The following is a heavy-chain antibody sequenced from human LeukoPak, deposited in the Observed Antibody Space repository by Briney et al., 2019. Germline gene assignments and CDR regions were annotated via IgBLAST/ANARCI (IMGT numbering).Heavy chain of an antibody. Sequence: RPGGSLRLSCEASGFTFSSYGMHWVRQAPGKGLEWVAVISYDGSNKYYADSVKGRFTISRDNSKNTLYLQINSLRAEDTAIYYCAKDPLGYCSNTNCYPGPPFDYWGQGTLVTVSS. D-gene: IGHD2-2*01. CDR3: AKDPLGYCSNTNCYPGPPFDY. J-gene: IGHJ4*02. CDR2: ISYDGSNK. CDR1: GFTFSSYG. V-gene: IGHV3-30*18.